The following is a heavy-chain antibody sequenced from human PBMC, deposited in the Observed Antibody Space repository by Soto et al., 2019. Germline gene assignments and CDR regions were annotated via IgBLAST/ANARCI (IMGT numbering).Heavy chain of an antibody. V-gene: IGHV3-7*02. CDR2: IKEDGSAK. J-gene: IGHJ4*02. CDR3: ATSEVTQSWDY. D-gene: IGHD2-15*01. Sequence: EVQLVESGGGLVQPGGSLRLSCAASGFTFNFFWMSWVCQAPGRGLEWVTNIKEDGSAKYYLDSVKGRFTVSRDNGGNSLYLHMSSLRAEDTAVYYCATSEVTQSWDYWGQGILVTVSS. CDR1: GFTFNFFW.